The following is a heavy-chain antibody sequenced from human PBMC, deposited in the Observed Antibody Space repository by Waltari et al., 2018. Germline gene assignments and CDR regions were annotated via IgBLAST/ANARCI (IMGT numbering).Heavy chain of an antibody. D-gene: IGHD5-12*01. V-gene: IGHV3-66*02. CDR1: GFTVSSNY. CDR2: IYSGGST. Sequence: EVQLVESGGGLVQPGGSLRLSCAASGFTVSSNYMSWVRQAPGKGLEWVSVIYSGGSTYYADSVKGRFTISRDNSKNTLYLQMNSLRAEDTAVYYCARGERWLQSDYFDYWGQGTLVTVSS. CDR3: ARGERWLQSDYFDY. J-gene: IGHJ4*02.